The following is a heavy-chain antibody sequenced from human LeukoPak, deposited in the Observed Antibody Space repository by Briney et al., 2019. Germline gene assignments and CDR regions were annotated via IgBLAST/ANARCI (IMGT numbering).Heavy chain of an antibody. CDR3: ARTEGGIPYGFAFDI. CDR1: GFTFSAYA. CDR2: IKQDGSEK. Sequence: GGSLRLSCSASGFTFSAYAMHWVRQAPGKGLEWVANIKQDGSEKYYVDSVKGRFTISRDNAKNSLYLQMNSLRAENTAVYYCARTEGGIPYGFAFDIWGQGTMVTVSS. V-gene: IGHV3-7*01. J-gene: IGHJ3*02. D-gene: IGHD1-26*01.